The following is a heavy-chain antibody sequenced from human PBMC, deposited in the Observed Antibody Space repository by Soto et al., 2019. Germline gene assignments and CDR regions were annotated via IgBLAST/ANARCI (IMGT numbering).Heavy chain of an antibody. Sequence: ASVKVSCKASGGTFSSYAISWVRQAPGQGLEWMGWINPNSGGTNYAQKFQGRVTMTRDTSISTAYMELSRLRSDDTAVYYCARHGDDILTGYYYYGMDVWGQGTTVTVSS. CDR3: ARHGDDILTGYYYYGMDV. CDR2: INPNSGGT. J-gene: IGHJ6*02. V-gene: IGHV1-2*02. D-gene: IGHD3-9*01. CDR1: GGTFSSYA.